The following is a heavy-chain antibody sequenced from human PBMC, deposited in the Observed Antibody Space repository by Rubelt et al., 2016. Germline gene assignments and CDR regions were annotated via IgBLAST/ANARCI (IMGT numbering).Heavy chain of an antibody. CDR2: ISWNSGSI. CDR3: AKGITVTAFDY. V-gene: IGHV3-9*01. J-gene: IGHJ4*02. D-gene: IGHD4-17*01. Sequence: GLEWVSGISWNSGSIGYADSVKGRFTISRDNAKNSLYLQMNSLRAEDTALYYCAKGITVTAFDYWSQGTLVTVSS.